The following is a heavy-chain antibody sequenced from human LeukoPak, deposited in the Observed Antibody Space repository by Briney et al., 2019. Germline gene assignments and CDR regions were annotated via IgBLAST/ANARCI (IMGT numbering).Heavy chain of an antibody. CDR3: VRDWDHFDFDS. J-gene: IGHJ5*01. Sequence: GGSLRLSCAASGFTFSSYWMSWLRQAPGKGLEWVANIKQDGSEKYYVDSVKGRFTISRDNAKNSLYLQMKSLRDEDTAVYYCVRDWDHFDFDSWGQGTLVTVSS. CDR2: IKQDGSEK. D-gene: IGHD1-14*01. V-gene: IGHV3-7*01. CDR1: GFTFSSYW.